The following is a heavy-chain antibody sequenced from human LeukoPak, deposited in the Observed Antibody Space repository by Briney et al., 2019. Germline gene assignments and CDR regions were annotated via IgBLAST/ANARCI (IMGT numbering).Heavy chain of an antibody. CDR2: IIPILGIA. Sequence: SVKVSCKASGGTFSSYTISWVRQAPGQGLEWMGRIIPILGIANYAQKFQGRVTITADKSTSTAYMELSSLRSEDTAVYYCARERWLQFRCAFDIWGHGTMVTVSS. J-gene: IGHJ3*02. CDR3: ARERWLQFRCAFDI. CDR1: GGTFSSYT. D-gene: IGHD5-24*01. V-gene: IGHV1-69*04.